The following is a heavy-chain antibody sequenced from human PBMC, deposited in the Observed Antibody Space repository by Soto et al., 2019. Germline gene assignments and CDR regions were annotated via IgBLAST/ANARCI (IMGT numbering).Heavy chain of an antibody. V-gene: IGHV4-59*02. Sequence: SETLSLTCSFSGDSVTSHYLTWIRQSPEKGLEWIGYMHYTGFSHYNPSLKSRLTISVDRSKNQFSLKLSSVTAADTAVYYCARGRIRYSNYVLHYYYGMDVWGQGTTVTVSS. CDR2: MHYTGFS. CDR1: GDSVTSHY. CDR3: ARGRIRYSNYVLHYYYGMDV. J-gene: IGHJ6*02. D-gene: IGHD4-4*01.